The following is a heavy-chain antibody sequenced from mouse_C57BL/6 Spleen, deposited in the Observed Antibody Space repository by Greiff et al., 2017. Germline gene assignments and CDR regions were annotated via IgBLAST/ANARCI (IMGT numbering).Heavy chain of an antibody. CDR3: ARKDYDGYYGYAMDY. Sequence: QVQLKESGPGLVQPSQSLSITCTVSGFSLTSYGVHWVRQSPGKGLEWLGVIWSGGSTDYNAAFISRLSISKDNSKSQVFFKMNSLQADDTARYYCARKDYDGYYGYAMDYWGQGTSVTVSS. CDR1: GFSLTSYG. CDR2: IWSGGST. V-gene: IGHV2-2*01. J-gene: IGHJ4*01. D-gene: IGHD2-3*01.